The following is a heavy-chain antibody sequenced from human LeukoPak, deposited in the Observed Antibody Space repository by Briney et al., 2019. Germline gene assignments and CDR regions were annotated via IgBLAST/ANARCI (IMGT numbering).Heavy chain of an antibody. CDR1: GFTFSSFA. V-gene: IGHV3-74*01. D-gene: IGHD6-19*01. CDR2: INSDGSST. J-gene: IGHJ6*03. CDR3: ARGPRGQWLNYYYYYMDV. Sequence: GGSLRLSCAASGFTFSSFAMSWVRQAPGKGLVWVSRINSDGSSTSYADSVKGRFTISRDNAKNTLYLQMNSLRAEDTAVYYCARGPRGQWLNYYYYYMDVWGKGTTVTVSS.